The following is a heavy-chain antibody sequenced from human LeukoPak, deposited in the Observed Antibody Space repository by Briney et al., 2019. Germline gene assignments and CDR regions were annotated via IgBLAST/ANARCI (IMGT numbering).Heavy chain of an antibody. D-gene: IGHD2-15*01. J-gene: IGHJ6*02. V-gene: IGHV3-23*01. Sequence: GGSLRLSCAASGFTFSSFAMSWVRQAPGKGLEWVSTISGSTGSTYYADSVKGRFTISRDNSKSTLYVQMNSLRAEDTAVYYCAKGQRSVAATPMDVWGQGTTVTVSS. CDR3: AKGQRSVAATPMDV. CDR2: ISGSTGST. CDR1: GFTFSSFA.